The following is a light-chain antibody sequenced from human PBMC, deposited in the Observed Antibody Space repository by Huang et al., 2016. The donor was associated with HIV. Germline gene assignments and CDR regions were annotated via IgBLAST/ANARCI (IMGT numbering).Light chain of an antibody. CDR2: GAS. Sequence: DIQMTQSPSSLSASVSDRVTITCRTSDNLDNYLHWYQQKSGAAPVLLIYGASNLQTGVSSRFSGGGSGSDFTLTITNLRPEDFATYYCQQSHSIPHTFGQGTRLE. J-gene: IGKJ2*01. V-gene: IGKV1-39*01. CDR3: QQSHSIPHT. CDR1: DNLDNY.